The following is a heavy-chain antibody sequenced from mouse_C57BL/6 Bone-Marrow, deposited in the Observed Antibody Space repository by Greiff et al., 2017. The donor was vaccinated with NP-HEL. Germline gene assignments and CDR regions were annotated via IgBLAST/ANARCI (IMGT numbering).Heavy chain of an antibody. CDR1: GYTFTSYW. Sequence: VQLQQPGAELVKPGASVKMSCKASGYTFTSYWITWVKQRPGQGLEWIGDIYPGSGSTNYNEKFKSKATLTVDKSSSTAYMQLSSLTSEDSAVYYCARWGRFAYWGQGTLVTVSA. CDR3: ARWGRFAY. J-gene: IGHJ3*01. CDR2: IYPGSGST. V-gene: IGHV1-55*01.